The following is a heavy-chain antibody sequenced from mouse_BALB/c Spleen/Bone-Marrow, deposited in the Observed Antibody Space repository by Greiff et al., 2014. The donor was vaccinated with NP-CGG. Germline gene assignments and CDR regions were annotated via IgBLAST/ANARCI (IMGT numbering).Heavy chain of an antibody. CDR1: GFTFTDYY. CDR3: ARDRGGLLHDY. V-gene: IGHV7-3*02. CDR2: IKNKANGYTT. J-gene: IGHJ2*01. D-gene: IGHD1-1*01. Sequence: EVQLVESGGGLVQPGGSLRLSCATPGFTFTDYYMSWVRQPPGKALEWLGFIKNKANGYTTEYSASVKGRFTISRDNSQSILYLQMNTLRAEDSATYYCARDRGGLLHDYWGQGTTLTVSS.